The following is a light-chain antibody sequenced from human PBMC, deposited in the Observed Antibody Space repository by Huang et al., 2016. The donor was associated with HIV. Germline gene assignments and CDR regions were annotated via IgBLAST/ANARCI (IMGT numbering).Light chain of an antibody. V-gene: IGKV1-5*03. J-gene: IGKJ2*01. CDR2: KAS. CDR3: QQYNSYPYT. CDR1: QSISSW. Sequence: DIQMTQSPSTLSAPVGDRVTITCRASQSISSWLAWYQQKQGKAPNLLIYKASSLESGVPSRFSGSGSGTEFTLTISSLQPDDFATYYCQQYNSYPYTFGQGTKLEIK.